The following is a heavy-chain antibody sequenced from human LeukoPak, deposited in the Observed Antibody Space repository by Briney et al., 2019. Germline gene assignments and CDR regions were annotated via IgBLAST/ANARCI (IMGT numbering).Heavy chain of an antibody. Sequence: SETLSLTCSVSGDSLNIYYWNWVRQSPGKGLEWIGYFSYTGTTNYNPSLKSRVNMSVDRSKNLVSLTLRSVTAADTAVYYCARRTYHYYGLDVWGPGTTVIVSS. V-gene: IGHV4-59*08. CDR3: ARRTYHYYGLDV. J-gene: IGHJ6*02. D-gene: IGHD3/OR15-3a*01. CDR1: GDSLNIYY. CDR2: FSYTGTT.